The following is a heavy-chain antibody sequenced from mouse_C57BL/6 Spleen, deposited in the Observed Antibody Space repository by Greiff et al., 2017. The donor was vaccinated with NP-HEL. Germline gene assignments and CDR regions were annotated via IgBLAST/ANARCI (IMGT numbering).Heavy chain of an antibody. CDR2: IWSGGST. J-gene: IGHJ3*01. CDR3: AFSITTASPWFAY. V-gene: IGHV2-2*01. Sequence: QVQLKESGPGLVQPSQSLSITCTVSGFSLTSYGVHWVRQSPGKGLEWLGVIWSGGSTDYNAAFISRLSISKDNSKSQVFFKMNSLQADDTAIYYCAFSITTASPWFAYWGQGTLVTVSA. CDR1: GFSLTSYG. D-gene: IGHD1-1*01.